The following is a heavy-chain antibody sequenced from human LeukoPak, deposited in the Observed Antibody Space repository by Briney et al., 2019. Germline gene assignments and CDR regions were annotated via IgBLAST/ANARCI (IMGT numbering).Heavy chain of an antibody. D-gene: IGHD5-18*01. CDR1: GGSISSSNYY. CDR3: ARVRVSYSYEFDY. J-gene: IGHJ4*02. V-gene: IGHV4-39*07. Sequence: PSETLSLTCTVSGGSISSSNYYWGWIRQPPGKGLEWIGNIYYSGSTYYNPSLKSRVTISVDRSKNQFSLKLSSVTAADTAVYYCARVRVSYSYEFDYWGQGTLVTVSS. CDR2: IYYSGST.